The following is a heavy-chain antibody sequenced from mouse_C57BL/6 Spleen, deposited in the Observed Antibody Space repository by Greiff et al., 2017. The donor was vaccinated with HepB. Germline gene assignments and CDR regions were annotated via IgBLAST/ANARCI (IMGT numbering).Heavy chain of an antibody. J-gene: IGHJ4*01. CDR2: IRSKSSNYAT. CDR1: GFTFNTYA. D-gene: IGHD2-4*01. CDR3: VRRGDYDRDPYYAMDY. V-gene: IGHV10-3*01. Sequence: EVKLVESGGGLVQPKGSLKLSCAASGFTFNTYAMHWVRQAPGKGLEWVARIRSKSSNYATYYADSVKDRFTISRDDSQSMLYLQMNNLKTEDTAMYYCVRRGDYDRDPYYAMDYWGQGTSVTVSS.